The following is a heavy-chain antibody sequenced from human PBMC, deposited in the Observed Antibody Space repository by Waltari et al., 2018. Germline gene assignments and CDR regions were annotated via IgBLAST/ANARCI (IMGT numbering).Heavy chain of an antibody. CDR3: VKASRYSSGLDAFDI. V-gene: IGHV3-9*03. CDR2: IGWNSGTI. D-gene: IGHD6-19*01. J-gene: IGHJ3*02. CDR1: GFTFDDYA. Sequence: EVQLVDSGGGLVQPGRSLRLSCAASGFTFDDYAMHWVRQAPGEGLEWVSGIGWNSGTIGDADAAKGRFTISRDNAKNSLYLQMNSLRAEDMALYYCVKASRYSSGLDAFDIWGQGTMVTVSS.